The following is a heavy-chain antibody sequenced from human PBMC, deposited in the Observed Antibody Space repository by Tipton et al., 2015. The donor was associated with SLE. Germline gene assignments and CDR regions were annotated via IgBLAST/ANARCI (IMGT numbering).Heavy chain of an antibody. D-gene: IGHD2-2*01. Sequence: TLSLTCTISDGSISDNYWSWIRQPPGKGLEWIGYIYYSGSTNYNPSLKSRVTISVDTSKNQFSLKLSSVTAADTAVYYCARGYQLPLGPYYYYMDVWGKGTTVTVSS. J-gene: IGHJ6*03. V-gene: IGHV4-59*01. CDR1: DGSISDNY. CDR3: ARGYQLPLGPYYYYMDV. CDR2: IYYSGST.